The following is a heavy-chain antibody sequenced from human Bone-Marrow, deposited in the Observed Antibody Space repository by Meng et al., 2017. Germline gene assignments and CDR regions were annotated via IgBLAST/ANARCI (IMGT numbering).Heavy chain of an antibody. CDR2: IYWDDDK. CDR3: AHSPYCGGDCYSGSFDY. Sequence: SGPTLVKPTQTLTLTCTFSGFSLSTSGVGVGWIRQPPGKALEWLALIYWDDDKRYSPSLKSRLTITKDTSKNQVVLTMTNMDPVDTATYYCAHSPYCGGDCYSGSFDYWGQGTLVTVSS. D-gene: IGHD2-21*02. V-gene: IGHV2-5*02. J-gene: IGHJ4*02. CDR1: GFSLSTSGVG.